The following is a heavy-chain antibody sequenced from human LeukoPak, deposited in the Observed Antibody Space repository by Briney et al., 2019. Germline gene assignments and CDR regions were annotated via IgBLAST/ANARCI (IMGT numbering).Heavy chain of an antibody. CDR2: IWYDGSNK. D-gene: IGHD2-15*01. CDR3: ARDRGYSTYDY. V-gene: IGHV3-33*01. Sequence: GGSLRLSCAASGFTFSSYGMHWVRQAPGKGLEWVAVIWYDGSNKYYADSVKGRFTISRDNSKNTLYLQMNSLRAEDTAVYYCARDRGYSTYDYWGQGTLASVSS. CDR1: GFTFSSYG. J-gene: IGHJ4*02.